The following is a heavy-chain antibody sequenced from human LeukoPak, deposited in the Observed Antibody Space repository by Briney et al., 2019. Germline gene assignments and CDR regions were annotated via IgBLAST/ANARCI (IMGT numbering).Heavy chain of an antibody. CDR3: ARGRGDGGPRTFDI. D-gene: IGHD4-23*01. CDR2: ISSSSSSI. CDR1: GFTFSSYS. J-gene: IGHJ3*02. V-gene: IGHV3-21*04. Sequence: PGGSLRLSCAASGFTFSSYSMNWVRQAPGKGLEWVSSISSSSSSIYYADSVKGRFTISRDNAKNSLSLQMNSLRAEDTAVYYCARGRGDGGPRTFDIWGQGTMVTVSS.